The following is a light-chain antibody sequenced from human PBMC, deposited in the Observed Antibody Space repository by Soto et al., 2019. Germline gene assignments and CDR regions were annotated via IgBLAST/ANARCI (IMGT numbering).Light chain of an antibody. J-gene: IGLJ2*01. Sequence: QSVLTQPASVSGSPGQSITISCTGTSSDVGGYNYVSWYRHHPGKAPKLMIYEVSNRPSGVSNRFSGSKSGNTASLTISGLQAEDEADYYCSSYTSSSTLVVFGGGTKLTVL. CDR2: EVS. V-gene: IGLV2-14*01. CDR1: SSDVGGYNY. CDR3: SSYTSSSTLVV.